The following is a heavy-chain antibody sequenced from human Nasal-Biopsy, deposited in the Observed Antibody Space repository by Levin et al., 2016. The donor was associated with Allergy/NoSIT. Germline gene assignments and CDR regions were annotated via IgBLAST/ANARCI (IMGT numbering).Heavy chain of an antibody. J-gene: IGHJ2*01. CDR2: ITSDGTT. Sequence: GESLKISCAASGFTFYNHAMSWVRQAPGKGLVWVSRITSDGTTAYADSVKGRFTISRENAKNSFYLQMNGLRAGDTALYYCARGGADWGSQNFDLWGRGTLVTVSS. V-gene: IGHV3-74*01. CDR1: GFTFYNHA. D-gene: IGHD7-27*01. CDR3: ARGGADWGSQNFDL.